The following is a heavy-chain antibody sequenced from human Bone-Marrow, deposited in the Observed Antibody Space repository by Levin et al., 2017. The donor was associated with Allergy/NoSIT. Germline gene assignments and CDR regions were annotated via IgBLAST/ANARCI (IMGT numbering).Heavy chain of an antibody. V-gene: IGHV4-30-4*01. CDR2: IYYSGST. J-gene: IGHJ2*01. CDR3: ARARFTDLVRGDPNWYFDL. CDR1: GGSISSADYS. Sequence: SQTLSLTCTVSGGSISSADYSWSWIRQPPGKGLEWIGYIYYSGSTNYNPSLKSRVTISADTSKTQVSLKLTSVTAADTAVYYCARARFTDLVRGDPNWYFDLWGRGTLVTVSS. D-gene: IGHD3-10*01.